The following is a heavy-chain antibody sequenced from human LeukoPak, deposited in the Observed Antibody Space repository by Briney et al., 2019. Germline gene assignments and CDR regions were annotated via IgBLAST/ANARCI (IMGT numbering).Heavy chain of an antibody. D-gene: IGHD1-26*01. J-gene: IGHJ3*02. CDR3: ARAVVGATKDFRAFDI. CDR1: GGSISSGGYY. Sequence: SETLSLTCTVSGGSISSGGYYWSWIRQPPGKGLEWIGYIYHSGSTYYNPSLKSRVTISVDRSKNQFSLKLSSVTAADTAVYYCARAVVGATKDFRAFDIWGQGTMVTVSS. V-gene: IGHV4-30-2*01. CDR2: IYHSGST.